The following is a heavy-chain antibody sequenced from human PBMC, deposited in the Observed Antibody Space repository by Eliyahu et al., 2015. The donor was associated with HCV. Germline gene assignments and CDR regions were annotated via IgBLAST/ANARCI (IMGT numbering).Heavy chain of an antibody. CDR1: GFTFSSYA. CDR3: AKEGLRGIVVVTAMDY. D-gene: IGHD2-21*02. Sequence: EVQLLESGGGLVQPGGSLXLSCAASGFTFSSYAXXWVRQAPGKGLEWVSAISGSGGSTYYADSVKGRFTISRDNSKNTLYLQMNSLRAEDTSVYYCAKEGLRGIVVVTAMDYWGQGTLVTVSS. J-gene: IGHJ4*02. V-gene: IGHV3-23*01. CDR2: ISGSGGST.